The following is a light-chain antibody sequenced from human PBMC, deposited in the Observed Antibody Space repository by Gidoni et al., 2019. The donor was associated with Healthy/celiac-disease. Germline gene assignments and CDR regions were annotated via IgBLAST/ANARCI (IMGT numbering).Light chain of an antibody. CDR2: GAS. CDR1: QSVSSN. CDR3: QQYNNWPVT. Sequence: EIVITQSPATLSVSPGERATPSCRASQSVSSNLAWYQQKPGQAPRLLIDGASTRATGIPARFSGSGSGTEFTLTISSLQSEDFAVYYCQQYNNWPVTFGGGTKVEIK. J-gene: IGKJ4*01. V-gene: IGKV3-15*01.